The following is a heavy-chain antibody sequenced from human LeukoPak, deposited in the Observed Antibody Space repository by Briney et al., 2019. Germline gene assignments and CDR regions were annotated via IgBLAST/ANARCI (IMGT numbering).Heavy chain of an antibody. J-gene: IGHJ3*02. CDR2: IYHSGST. V-gene: IGHV4-4*02. D-gene: IGHD6-13*01. Sequence: SGTLSLSCAVSGGSISSSNWWSWVRQPPGKGLEWIGEIYHSGSTNYNPSLKSRVTISVDKSKNQFSLKLSSVTAADTAVYYCARISAAGTPDAFDIWGQGTMVTVSS. CDR1: GGSISSSNW. CDR3: ARISAAGTPDAFDI.